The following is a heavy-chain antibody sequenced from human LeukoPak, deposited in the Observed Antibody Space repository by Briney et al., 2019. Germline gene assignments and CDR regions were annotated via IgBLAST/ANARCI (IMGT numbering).Heavy chain of an antibody. CDR3: TRVGSPPRSDY. D-gene: IGHD6-13*01. CDR2: ISSSSTTI. Sequence: TGGSLRLSCAASGFTFSSYSMNWVRQAPGKGLEWVSYISSSSTTIYYADSVKGRFTISRDNAKNSLYLQMNSLRAEDTAVYYCTRVGSPPRSDYWGQGTLVTVSS. V-gene: IGHV3-48*01. CDR1: GFTFSSYS. J-gene: IGHJ4*02.